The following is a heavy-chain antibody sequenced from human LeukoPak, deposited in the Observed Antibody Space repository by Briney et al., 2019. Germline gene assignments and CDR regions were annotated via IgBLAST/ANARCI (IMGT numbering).Heavy chain of an antibody. V-gene: IGHV3-23*01. Sequence: GGSLRLSCAASGFTFSSYAMSWVRQAPGKGLEWVSAISGSGGSTYYADSVKGRFTISRDNSKNTLYLQMNSLRAEDRAVYYCANLYGSSWYLDYWGQGTVVTVSS. J-gene: IGHJ4*02. D-gene: IGHD6-13*01. CDR3: ANLYGSSWYLDY. CDR2: ISGSGGST. CDR1: GFTFSSYA.